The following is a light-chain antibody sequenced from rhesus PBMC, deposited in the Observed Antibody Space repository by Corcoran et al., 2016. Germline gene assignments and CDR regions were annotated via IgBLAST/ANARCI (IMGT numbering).Light chain of an antibody. V-gene: IGKV1-22*01. J-gene: IGKJ2*01. CDR2: KAS. Sequence: DIQMTQSPSSLSASVGDTVTITCRASQGISCWLAWYQQKPGKAPKLLIYKASSLQSGVPSRVSGSGSGTEFTLTISSLQSEDFATYYFQQYSSRPYSFGQGTKVEIK. CDR3: QQYSSRPYS. CDR1: QGISCW.